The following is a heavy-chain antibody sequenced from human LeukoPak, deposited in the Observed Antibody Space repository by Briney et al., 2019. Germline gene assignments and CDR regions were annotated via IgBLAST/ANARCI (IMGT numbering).Heavy chain of an antibody. CDR3: AKSTMIVVVTTYYFDY. J-gene: IGHJ4*02. CDR1: GFTFSSYG. Sequence: PGRSLRLSCAASGFTFSSYGMHWVRQAPGKGLEWVAVISYDGSNKYYADSVKGRFTISRDNSKNTLYPQMNSLRAEDTAVYYCAKSTMIVVVTTYYFDYWGQGTLVTVSS. CDR2: ISYDGSNK. V-gene: IGHV3-30*18. D-gene: IGHD3-22*01.